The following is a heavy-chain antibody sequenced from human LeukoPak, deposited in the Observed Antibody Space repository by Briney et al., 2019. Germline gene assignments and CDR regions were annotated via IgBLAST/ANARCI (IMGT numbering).Heavy chain of an antibody. Sequence: PSETLSLTCTVSGGSISSYYWSWIRQPAGKGLEWIGRIYTSGTTNYNPSLKSRVTMSVDTSKNQFSLKMRSVTASDTAVYYCARANYDGSDYWGQGTLVTVPS. CDR2: IYTSGTT. CDR3: ARANYDGSDY. D-gene: IGHD3-22*01. CDR1: GGSISSYY. J-gene: IGHJ4*02. V-gene: IGHV4-4*07.